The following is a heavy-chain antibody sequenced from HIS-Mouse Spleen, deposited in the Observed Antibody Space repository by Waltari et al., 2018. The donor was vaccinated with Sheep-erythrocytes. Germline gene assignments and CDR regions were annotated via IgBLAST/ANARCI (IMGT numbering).Heavy chain of an antibody. D-gene: IGHD1-7*01. J-gene: IGHJ3*02. CDR1: GGSFSGYY. Sequence: QVQLQQWGAGLLKPSETLSLTCAVYGGSFSGYYWSWIRQPPGKGLEWIGEINHSGSTTYTPSRKGRGTISVDTSKNQFSLKLSAVTAADTAVYYCARGTELELRRGDAFDIWGQGTMVTVSS. CDR2: INHSGST. CDR3: ARGTELELRRGDAFDI. V-gene: IGHV4-34*01.